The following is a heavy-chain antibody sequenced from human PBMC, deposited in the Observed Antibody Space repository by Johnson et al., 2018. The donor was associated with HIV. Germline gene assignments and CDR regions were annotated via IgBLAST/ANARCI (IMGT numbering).Heavy chain of an antibody. D-gene: IGHD7-27*01. J-gene: IGHJ3*02. CDR1: GFTFSDYY. V-gene: IGHV3-11*04. Sequence: VQLMESGGGLVKPGGSLRLSCAASGFTFSDYYMSWIRQAPGKGLEWVSYISSSGSIIYYSDSVKGRFAISRDNVKNSLYLQMNSLRAEDTAVYYCARHWGNDAFDIWGRGAMVTVSS. CDR3: ARHWGNDAFDI. CDR2: ISSSGSII.